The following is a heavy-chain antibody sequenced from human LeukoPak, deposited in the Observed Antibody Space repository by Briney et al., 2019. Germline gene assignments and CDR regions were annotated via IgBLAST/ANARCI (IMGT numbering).Heavy chain of an antibody. V-gene: IGHV3-30*02. Sequence: PGGSLRLSCAASGFTFSSYGMHWVRQAPGKGLEWVAFIRYDGSNKYYADSVKGRFTISRDNSKNTLYLQMNSLRAEDTAVYYCAKDSRGVVPAARNAFDIWGQGTMVTVSS. J-gene: IGHJ3*02. D-gene: IGHD2-2*01. CDR3: AKDSRGVVPAARNAFDI. CDR2: IRYDGSNK. CDR1: GFTFSSYG.